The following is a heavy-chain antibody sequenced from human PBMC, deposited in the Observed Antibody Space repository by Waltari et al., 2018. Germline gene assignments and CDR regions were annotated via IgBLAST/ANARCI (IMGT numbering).Heavy chain of an antibody. CDR3: AVNDYGGNSPDY. J-gene: IGHJ4*02. D-gene: IGHD4-17*01. Sequence: QLVQSGAEVKKPEASVKVSCKATGNSFTNNYMHWVRQAPGQGLEVMGVIDPNGGITIYDQMFQGRVTMHSDTSTSTVYMELSSLKAEDTAVYYCAVNDYGGNSPDYWGQGTLVTVSS. V-gene: IGHV1-46*01. CDR2: IDPNGGIT. CDR1: GNSFTNNY.